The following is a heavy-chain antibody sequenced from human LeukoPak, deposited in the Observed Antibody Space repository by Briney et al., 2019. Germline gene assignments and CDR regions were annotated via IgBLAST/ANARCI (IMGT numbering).Heavy chain of an antibody. Sequence: GGSLRLSCAASGFTFSTYPMHWVRQDPGKGLESVSAISSDGTSTYYANSVKGRFTISRDNSKYTLYLQRGSRRPEDTAVYYCAREAPPGSFDYWGQGTLVTVSS. D-gene: IGHD6-19*01. J-gene: IGHJ4*02. CDR2: ISSDGTST. V-gene: IGHV3-64*01. CDR3: AREAPPGSFDY. CDR1: GFTFSTYP.